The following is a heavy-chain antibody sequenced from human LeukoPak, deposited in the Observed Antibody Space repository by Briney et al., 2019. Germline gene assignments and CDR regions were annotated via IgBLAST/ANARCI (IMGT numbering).Heavy chain of an antibody. CDR2: IWYDGSNK. CDR3: ARSPEFLGLLSGSSKYYYYMDV. J-gene: IGHJ6*03. D-gene: IGHD2-2*01. V-gene: IGHV3-33*08. Sequence: PGGSLTLSCAASGFTLSSYGMHWVRQAPGKGLEGVAVIWYDGSNKYYAHSVKGRFTISRENSKNTLYLQMNSLRAEDTAVYYCARSPEFLGLLSGSSKYYYYMDVWGKGTTVTVS. CDR1: GFTLSSYG.